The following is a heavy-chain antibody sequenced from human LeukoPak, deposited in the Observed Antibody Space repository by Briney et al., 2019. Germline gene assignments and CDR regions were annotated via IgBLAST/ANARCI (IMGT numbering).Heavy chain of an antibody. CDR3: AREAPRIAVAGAFDI. V-gene: IGHV3-21*01. J-gene: IGHJ3*02. CDR1: GFTFSSYS. Sequence: PGGSLRLSCAASGFTFSSYSMNWVRQAPGKGLEWVSSISSSSSYIYYADSVKGRFTISRDNAKNSLYLQMNSLRAEDTAVYYCAREAPRIAVAGAFDIWGQGTMVTVSS. CDR2: ISSSSSYI. D-gene: IGHD6-19*01.